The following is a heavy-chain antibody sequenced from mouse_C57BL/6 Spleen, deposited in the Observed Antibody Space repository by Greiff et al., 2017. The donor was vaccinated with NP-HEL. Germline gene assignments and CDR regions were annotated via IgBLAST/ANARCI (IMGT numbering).Heavy chain of an antibody. Sequence: EVQLQQSGAELVKPGASVKLSCTASGFNIKDYYMPWVKQRTEQGLEWIGRIDPEDSETKYAPKCQGKATITADTSSNTAYLQRSSRTSEDTAVYYCARSTVVATDYWGQGTTLTVPS. J-gene: IGHJ2*01. V-gene: IGHV14-2*01. CDR1: GFNIKDYY. D-gene: IGHD1-1*01. CDR2: IDPEDSET. CDR3: ARSTVVATDY.